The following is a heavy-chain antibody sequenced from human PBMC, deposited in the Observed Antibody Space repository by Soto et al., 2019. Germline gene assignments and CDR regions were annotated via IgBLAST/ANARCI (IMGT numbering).Heavy chain of an antibody. J-gene: IGHJ3*02. CDR1: GGTFSSYT. Sequence: SVKVSCKASGGTFSSYTISWVRQAPGQGLEWMGRIIPILGIANYAQKYQGRVTITADKSTSTAYMELSSLRSEDTAVYYCAGELRGADAFDIWGQGTMVTVSS. CDR2: IIPILGIA. D-gene: IGHD1-26*01. V-gene: IGHV1-69*02. CDR3: AGELRGADAFDI.